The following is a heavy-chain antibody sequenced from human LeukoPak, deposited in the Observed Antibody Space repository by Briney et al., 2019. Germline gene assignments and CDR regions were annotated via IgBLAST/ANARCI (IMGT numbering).Heavy chain of an antibody. V-gene: IGHV1-18*01. CDR2: ISAYNGNT. CDR1: GYTFTSYG. D-gene: IGHD3-22*01. Sequence: ASVKVSCKASGYTFTSYGISWVRQAPGQGLEWMGWISAYNGNTNYAQKLQGRVTMTTDTSTSTAYMELRSLRSDDTAVYYCAGVRGDAYYYDSSGYSPLENWGQGTLVTVSS. CDR3: AGVRGDAYYYDSSGYSPLEN. J-gene: IGHJ4*02.